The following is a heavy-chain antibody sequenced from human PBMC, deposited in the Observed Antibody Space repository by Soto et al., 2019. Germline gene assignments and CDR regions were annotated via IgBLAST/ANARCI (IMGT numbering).Heavy chain of an antibody. D-gene: IGHD5-18*01. CDR3: AKDNVGYSYGYPWFDP. CDR1: GFTFDDYT. Sequence: GESLKISCAASGFTFDDYTMHWVRQAPGKGLEWVSLISWDGGSTYYADSVKGRFTISRDNSKNSLYLQMNSLRTEDTALYYCAKDNVGYSYGYPWFDPWGQGTLVTVSS. V-gene: IGHV3-43*01. CDR2: ISWDGGST. J-gene: IGHJ5*02.